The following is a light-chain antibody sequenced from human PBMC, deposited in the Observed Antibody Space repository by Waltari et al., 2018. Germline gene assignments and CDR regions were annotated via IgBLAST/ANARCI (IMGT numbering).Light chain of an antibody. CDR3: TSYTNSGTLGA. Sequence: QSALTQPASVSGFLGQSITISCTGTSSDVGDNNFVSWYQQHPGKAPKLVIFDVSRRPSGVAIRFSGSKSGNTASLAISGLQAEDEADYYCTSYTNSGTLGAFGTGTTVTVL. J-gene: IGLJ1*01. CDR1: SSDVGDNNF. CDR2: DVS. V-gene: IGLV2-14*03.